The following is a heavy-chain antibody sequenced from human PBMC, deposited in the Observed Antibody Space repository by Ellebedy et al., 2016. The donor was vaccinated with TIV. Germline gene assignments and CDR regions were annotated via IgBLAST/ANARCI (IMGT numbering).Heavy chain of an antibody. V-gene: IGHV4-59*01. CDR2: IYYSGST. Sequence: MPSETLSLTCTVSGGSISSYYWSWIRQPPGKGLEWIGYIYYSGSTNYNPSLKSRVTISVDTSKNQFSLKLSSVTAADTAVYYCARGTDCSSTSCYQRYYYYYGMDVWGQGTTVTVSS. D-gene: IGHD2-2*01. CDR3: ARGTDCSSTSCYQRYYYYYGMDV. CDR1: GGSISSYY. J-gene: IGHJ6*02.